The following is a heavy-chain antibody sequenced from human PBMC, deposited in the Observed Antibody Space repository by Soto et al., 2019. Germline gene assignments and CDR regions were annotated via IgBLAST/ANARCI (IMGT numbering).Heavy chain of an antibody. CDR3: ARGVIGPSFGVVTFDY. Sequence: NPSETLSLTCAVSGGSISSGGYSWSWIRQPPGKGLEWIGYIYHSGSTYYNPSLKSRVTISVDRSKSQFSLKLSSVTAADTAVYYCARGVIGPSFGVVTFDYWGQGTLVTVSS. D-gene: IGHD3-3*01. V-gene: IGHV4-30-2*01. CDR1: GGSISSGGYS. J-gene: IGHJ4*02. CDR2: IYHSGST.